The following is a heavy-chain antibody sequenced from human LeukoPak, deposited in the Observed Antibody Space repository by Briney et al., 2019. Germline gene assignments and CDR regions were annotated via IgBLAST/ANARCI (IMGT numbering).Heavy chain of an antibody. Sequence: SETLSLTCTVSGGSISSSTYYWGWIRQPPGKGLEWIGSIHYSGSTYYNPSLKSRVTISVDTSKNQFSLKLSSVTAADTAVYFCAFGDYPYGMDVWGQGTTVTVSS. D-gene: IGHD3-10*01. V-gene: IGHV4-39*01. CDR2: IHYSGST. J-gene: IGHJ6*02. CDR3: AFGDYPYGMDV. CDR1: GGSISSSTYY.